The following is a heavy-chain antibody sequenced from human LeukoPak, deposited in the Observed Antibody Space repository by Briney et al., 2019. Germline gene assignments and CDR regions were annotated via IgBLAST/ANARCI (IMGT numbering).Heavy chain of an antibody. CDR3: ARAGGFFSPFGY. V-gene: IGHV4-34*09. CDR1: GGSFSGYY. Sequence: PSETLSLTCAVYGGSFSGYYWSWIRQPPGKGLEWIGEINHSGSTYYNPSLKSRVTISIDTSKNHFSLKLSSVTAADTAVYYCARAGGFFSPFGYWGQGTLVTVSS. CDR2: INHSGST. J-gene: IGHJ4*02. D-gene: IGHD3-16*01.